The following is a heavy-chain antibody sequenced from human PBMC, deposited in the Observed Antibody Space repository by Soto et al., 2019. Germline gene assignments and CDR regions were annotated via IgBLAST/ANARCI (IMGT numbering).Heavy chain of an antibody. CDR2: ISYDGSDK. Sequence: PGGSLRLSCAASGCTFGSYGMHWVRQAPGKGLEWVALISYDGSDKYYADSVKGRFTISRDNSKNTLYLQMNSLRVEDTAVYYCGAGQYFSDYWGQGTLVTVSS. J-gene: IGHJ4*02. D-gene: IGHD6-13*01. CDR1: GCTFGSYG. CDR3: GAGQYFSDY. V-gene: IGHV3-30*03.